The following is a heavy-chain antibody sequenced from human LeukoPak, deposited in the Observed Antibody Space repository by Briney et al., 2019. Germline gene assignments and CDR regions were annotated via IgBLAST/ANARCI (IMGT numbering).Heavy chain of an antibody. CDR3: ARSSIAARPFDY. V-gene: IGHV4-61*01. Sequence: PSETLSLTCTVSGGSVSSGSYYWSWIRQPPGKGLEWIGYIHYSGSTNYNPSLKSRVTISVDTSKNQFSLKLSSVTAADTAVYYCARSSIAARPFDYWGQGTLVTVSS. D-gene: IGHD6-6*01. J-gene: IGHJ4*02. CDR1: GGSVSSGSYY. CDR2: IHYSGST.